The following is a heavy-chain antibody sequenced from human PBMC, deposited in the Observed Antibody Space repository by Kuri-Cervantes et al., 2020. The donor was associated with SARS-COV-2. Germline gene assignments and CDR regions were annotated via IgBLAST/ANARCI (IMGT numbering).Heavy chain of an antibody. V-gene: IGHV3-30*04. Sequence: GGSLRLSCAASGFTFSSYAMHWVRQAPGKGLEWVAVISYDGSNKYYADSVKGRFTIFRDNSKNTLYLQMNSLRAEDTAVYYCARADGITMIVETRPTDYWGQGTLVTVSS. CDR2: ISYDGSNK. J-gene: IGHJ4*02. D-gene: IGHD3-22*01. CDR3: ARADGITMIVETRPTDY. CDR1: GFTFSSYA.